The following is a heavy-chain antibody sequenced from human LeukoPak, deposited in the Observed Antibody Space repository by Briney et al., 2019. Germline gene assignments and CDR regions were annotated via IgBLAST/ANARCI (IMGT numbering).Heavy chain of an antibody. Sequence: ASVKVSCTASGYTFTDRYIHWVRQAPGQGLEWMGWMKPNTGGTKYAEKFQGRVTMTRDTSISTAYMELNGLRSDDTAVYYCARGPGTRIVVSNEYFHHWGLGTLVTVSS. CDR3: ARGPGTRIVVSNEYFHH. J-gene: IGHJ1*01. D-gene: IGHD3-22*01. CDR2: MKPNTGGT. CDR1: GYTFTDRY. V-gene: IGHV1-2*02.